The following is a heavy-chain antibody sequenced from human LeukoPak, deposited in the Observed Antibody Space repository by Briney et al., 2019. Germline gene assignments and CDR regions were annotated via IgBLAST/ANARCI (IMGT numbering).Heavy chain of an antibody. J-gene: IGHJ6*02. CDR2: IYPGDSDT. D-gene: IGHD3-3*01. Sequence: GESLKISCKGSGYNFTSHWIGWVRQMPGKGLEWMGIIYPGDSDTRYNPSFQGQVTISADKSISTAYLQWSSLKASDTAMYYCARHFKPPLTIYFYYGMDVWGQGATVTVS. CDR1: GYNFTSHW. CDR3: ARHFKPPLTIYFYYGMDV. V-gene: IGHV5-51*01.